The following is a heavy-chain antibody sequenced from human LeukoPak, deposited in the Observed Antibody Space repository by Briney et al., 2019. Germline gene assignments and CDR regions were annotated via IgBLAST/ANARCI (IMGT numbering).Heavy chain of an antibody. V-gene: IGHV4-34*01. CDR3: ARGGWLPCFDY. CDR2: INHSGST. CDR1: GGSFSGYY. Sequence: RPSETLSLTCAVYGGSFSGYYWSWIRQPPGKGLEWIGEINHSGSTNYNPSLKSRVTISVDTSKNQFSLKLSSVTAADTAVYYCARGGWLPCFDYWGQGTLVTVSS. J-gene: IGHJ4*02. D-gene: IGHD3-22*01.